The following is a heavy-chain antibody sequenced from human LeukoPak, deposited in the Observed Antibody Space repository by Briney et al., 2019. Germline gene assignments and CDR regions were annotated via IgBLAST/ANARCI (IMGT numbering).Heavy chain of an antibody. Sequence: SETLSLTCTVSSGSISSGGYYWSWIRQHPGKGLEWIGYIYYSGSTYYNPSLKSRVTISVDTSKNQFSLKLSSVTAADTAVYYCARDPLSIAAAGETYFDYWGQGTLVTVSS. CDR3: ARDPLSIAAAGETYFDY. V-gene: IGHV4-30-4*08. D-gene: IGHD6-13*01. CDR2: IYYSGST. J-gene: IGHJ4*02. CDR1: SGSISSGGYY.